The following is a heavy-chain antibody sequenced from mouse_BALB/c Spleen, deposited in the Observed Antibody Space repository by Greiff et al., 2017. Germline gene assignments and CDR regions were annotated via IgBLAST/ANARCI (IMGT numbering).Heavy chain of an antibody. J-gene: IGHJ2*01. CDR2: ISYSGST. Sequence: EVKVEESGPGLVKPSQSLSLTCTVTGYSITSDYAWNWIRQFPGNKLEWMGYISYSGSTSYNPSLKSRISITRDTSKNQFFLQLNSVTTEDTATYYCARSDPYYGNYGYYFDYWGQGTTLTVSS. CDR1: GYSITSDYA. CDR3: ARSDPYYGNYGYYFDY. V-gene: IGHV3-2*02. D-gene: IGHD2-10*01.